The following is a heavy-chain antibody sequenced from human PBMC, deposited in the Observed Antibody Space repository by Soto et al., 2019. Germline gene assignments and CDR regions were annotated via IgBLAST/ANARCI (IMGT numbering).Heavy chain of an antibody. J-gene: IGHJ1*01. CDR1: GGSISSYY. CDR3: ASYSSSSSHFQH. Sequence: QVQLQESGPGLVKASETLSLTCTVSGGSISSYYWSWIRQPPGKGLEYIGYVFYTGSTNYNPSLKRRVPISIDTSRNQFSLKLRSVTAADTAVYSCASYSSSSSHFQHWGPGTLVTVSS. CDR2: VFYTGST. V-gene: IGHV4-59*01. D-gene: IGHD6-13*01.